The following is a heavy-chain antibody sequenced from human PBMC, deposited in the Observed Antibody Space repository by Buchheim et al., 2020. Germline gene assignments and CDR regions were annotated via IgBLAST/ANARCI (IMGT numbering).Heavy chain of an antibody. Sequence: EVFLVESGGGLVQPGGSLRLSCAASGFTFSGYEMNWVRQAPGKGLECIAYISASGASTYYVDSVRGRFTISRDNAKNSLYLQMNSLRVEDTAVYYCATDPHYPSGSYWGRGTL. D-gene: IGHD3-10*01. CDR1: GFTFSGYE. V-gene: IGHV3-48*03. CDR2: ISASGAST. J-gene: IGHJ1*01. CDR3: ATDPHYPSGSY.